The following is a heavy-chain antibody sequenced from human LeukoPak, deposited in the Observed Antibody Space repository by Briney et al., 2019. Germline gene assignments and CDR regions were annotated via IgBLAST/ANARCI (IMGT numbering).Heavy chain of an antibody. D-gene: IGHD3-9*01. CDR3: AEVTELHYDILTGQEYFDY. V-gene: IGHV3-23*01. CDR1: GFTFSSYA. J-gene: IGHJ4*02. CDR2: ISGSGGST. Sequence: PGGSLRLSCAASGFTFSSYAMSWVRQAPGKGLEWVSAISGSGGSTYYADSVKGRFTISRDNSKNTLYLQMNSLRAEDTAVYYCAEVTELHYDILTGQEYFDYWGQGTLVTVSS.